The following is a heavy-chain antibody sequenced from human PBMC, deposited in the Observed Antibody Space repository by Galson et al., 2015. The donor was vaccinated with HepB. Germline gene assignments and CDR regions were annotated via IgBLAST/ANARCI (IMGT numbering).Heavy chain of an antibody. CDR2: INRDGSHK. CDR1: GFTFSTYW. J-gene: IGHJ4*02. Sequence: SLRLSCAASGFTFSTYWMTWVRQAPGKGLEWVANINRDGSHKGYVDSMKGRFTVSRDNAKNSLFLQMNSLRAEDTAVYYCARVFGDYGDHDYFEDCGQGTRVTVSS. CDR3: ARVFGDYGDHDYFED. V-gene: IGHV3-7*01. D-gene: IGHD4-17*01.